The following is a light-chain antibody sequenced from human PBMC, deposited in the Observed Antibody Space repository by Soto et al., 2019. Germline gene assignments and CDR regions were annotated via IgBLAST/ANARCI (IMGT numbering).Light chain of an antibody. CDR2: AAS. CDR1: QGISSY. J-gene: IGKJ1*01. CDR3: QQSYSYTRM. V-gene: IGKV1-8*01. Sequence: AIRMTQSPSSFSASTGDRVTITCRASQGISSYLAWYQQKPGKAPKLLIYAASTLQSGVPSRFSGSGSGTDFTLTISCLQSEDFATYYCQQSYSYTRMFGQGTKVDIK.